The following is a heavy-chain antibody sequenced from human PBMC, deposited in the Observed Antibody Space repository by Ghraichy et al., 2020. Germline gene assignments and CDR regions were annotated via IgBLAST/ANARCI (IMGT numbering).Heavy chain of an antibody. CDR3: VQGSDSSGYLAFDH. Sequence: GGSLRLSCAASGFNFDDRAMHWVRQAPGKGLEWVSRISWNSNDIGYADSVKGRFTISRDNAKNSLYLQMDSLRAEDTALYYCVQGSDSSGYLAFDHWGQGTLVTVSS. CDR1: GFNFDDRA. D-gene: IGHD3-22*01. V-gene: IGHV3-9*01. J-gene: IGHJ4*02. CDR2: ISWNSNDI.